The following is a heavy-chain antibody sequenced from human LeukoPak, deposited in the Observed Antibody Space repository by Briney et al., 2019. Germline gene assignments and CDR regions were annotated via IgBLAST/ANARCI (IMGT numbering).Heavy chain of an antibody. J-gene: IGHJ4*02. CDR2: ISSSSTHI. CDR3: AGEARGGHFDY. CDR1: GFSLSSYC. V-gene: IGHV3-21*01. Sequence: GGSLRLSCAASGFSLSSYCMNWVRPAPGGGLGWVSSISSSSTHIYYADSVKGRFTISRDNAKKPLYLQMNCLRAEDTTVYYCAGEARGGHFDYGGEGTLVTVSS. D-gene: IGHD3-10*01.